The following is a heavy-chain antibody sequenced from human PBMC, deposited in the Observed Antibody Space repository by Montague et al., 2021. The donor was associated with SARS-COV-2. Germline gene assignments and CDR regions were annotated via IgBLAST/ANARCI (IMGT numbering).Heavy chain of an antibody. Sequence: PALVKPTQTLTLTCTFSGFSLSTVGVGVGWIRHPPGKALEWLALIHWDDDDFYSPSLKSRLTITKDTSKKQVVLIMTNMDPVYTATYYCAHSQTKYSGSYFGAFEFWGQGTMVTVSS. J-gene: IGHJ3*01. CDR1: GFSLSTVGVG. CDR3: AHSQTKYSGSYFGAFEF. CDR2: IHWDDDD. V-gene: IGHV2-5*02. D-gene: IGHD1-26*01.